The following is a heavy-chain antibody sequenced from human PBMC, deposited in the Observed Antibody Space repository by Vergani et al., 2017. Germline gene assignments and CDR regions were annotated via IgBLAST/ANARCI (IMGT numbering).Heavy chain of an antibody. CDR3: ARGGRLGGSCYKPLFDY. D-gene: IGHD2-15*01. Sequence: QVQLQESGPGLVKPSQTLCLTCTVPGGSINSHNYYWSWIRQPAGKGLEWIGRIHTSGSTNYNPSLKSRVTMSEDTSENQFSLNLTSVTAADTAVYFCARGGRLGGSCYKPLFDYWGQGILVTVSS. J-gene: IGHJ4*02. V-gene: IGHV4-61*02. CDR1: GGSINSHNYY. CDR2: IHTSGST.